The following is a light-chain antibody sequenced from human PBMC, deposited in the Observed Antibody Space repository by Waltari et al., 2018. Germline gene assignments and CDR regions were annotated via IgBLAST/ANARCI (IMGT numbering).Light chain of an antibody. J-gene: IGLJ2*01. CDR2: DVY. CDR1: GSDVGRYNY. CDR3: CSYAGDYTLV. Sequence: QSALTQPRSVSGSPGQSVTISCTGTGSDVGRYNYVSGYQQYPGKAPKLMISDVYERPSGVPDRFSGSKSGNTASLTISGLQAEDEAVYYCCSYAGDYTLVFGGGTEVTVL. V-gene: IGLV2-11*01.